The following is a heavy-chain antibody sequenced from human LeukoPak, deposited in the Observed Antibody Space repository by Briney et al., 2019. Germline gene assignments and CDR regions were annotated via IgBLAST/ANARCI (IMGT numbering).Heavy chain of an antibody. CDR3: ARESSGEYYFDY. D-gene: IGHD3-10*01. Sequence: SQTLSLTCTVDGGSIGSGAYYWGSFRQPPGTGPKSIGYIYYSGSTYYNPSLKGRVTISVDTSKNQFSLKLSSVTSADTAVYYCARESSGEYYFDYWGQGTLVTVSS. CDR1: GGSIGSGAYY. CDR2: IYYSGST. J-gene: IGHJ4*02. V-gene: IGHV4-30-4*01.